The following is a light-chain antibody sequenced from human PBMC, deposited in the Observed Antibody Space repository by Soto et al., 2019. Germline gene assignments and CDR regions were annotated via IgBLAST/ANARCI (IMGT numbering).Light chain of an antibody. CDR1: SSDVGGYNY. Sequence: QSALTQPASVSGSPGQSITISCTGTSSDVGGYNYVSWYQQHPGKAPKLMIYDVSNRPSGVSNRFSGSKSGNTASLTISGLQTEDDSDYYCSPYTGSSTYVFGTGTKVTVL. CDR2: DVS. CDR3: SPYTGSSTYV. J-gene: IGLJ1*01. V-gene: IGLV2-14*03.